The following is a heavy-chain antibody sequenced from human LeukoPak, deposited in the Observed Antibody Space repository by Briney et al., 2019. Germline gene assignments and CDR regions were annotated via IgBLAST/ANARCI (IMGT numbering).Heavy chain of an antibody. CDR3: ARGDCSGGSCYSSPRGFDP. D-gene: IGHD2-15*01. V-gene: IGHV1-8*01. CDR1: GYTFTSYD. CDR2: MNPNSGNT. Sequence: ASVKVSCKASGYTFTSYDINCVRQATGQGLEWMGWMNPNSGNTGYAQKFQGRVTMTRNTSISTAYMELSSLRSEDTAVYYCARGDCSGGSCYSSPRGFDPWGQGTLVTVSS. J-gene: IGHJ5*02.